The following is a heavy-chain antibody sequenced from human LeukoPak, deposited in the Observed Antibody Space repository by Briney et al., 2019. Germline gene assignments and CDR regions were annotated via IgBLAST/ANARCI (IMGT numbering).Heavy chain of an antibody. D-gene: IGHD2-21*02. CDR3: ARRAYCGGDCYLDY. CDR2: IYPGDYDT. Sequence: GESLKISCKGSGYSFSSYWISWVRQMPGKGLEWMGMIYPGDYDTRYSPSFQGQVTISADKSISTAYLQWSSLKASDTAMYYCARRAYCGGDCYLDYWGQGTLVTVSS. J-gene: IGHJ4*02. CDR1: GYSFSSYW. V-gene: IGHV5-51*01.